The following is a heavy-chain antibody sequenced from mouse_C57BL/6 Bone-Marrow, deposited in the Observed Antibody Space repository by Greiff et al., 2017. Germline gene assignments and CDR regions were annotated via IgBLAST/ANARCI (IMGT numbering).Heavy chain of an antibody. CDR1: GYTFTDYY. D-gene: IGHD1-1*01. Sequence: EVQLQQSGPELVKPGASVKISCKASGYTFTDYYMNWVKQSHGKSLEWIGDINPNNGGTSYNQKFKGKATLTVDKSSSTAYMELRSLTSEDSAVYYCARGYYGPGLYYFDYWGQGTTLTVSS. V-gene: IGHV1-26*01. J-gene: IGHJ2*01. CDR3: ARGYYGPGLYYFDY. CDR2: INPNNGGT.